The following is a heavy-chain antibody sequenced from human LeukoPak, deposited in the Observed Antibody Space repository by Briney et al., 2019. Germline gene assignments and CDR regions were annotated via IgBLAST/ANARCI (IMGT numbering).Heavy chain of an antibody. CDR1: GGSISSSSYY. V-gene: IGHV4-39*07. D-gene: IGHD2-2*01. CDR3: ARVLVSLYCSSTSCQPIGWFDP. CDR2: IYYSGST. J-gene: IGHJ5*02. Sequence: SETLSLTCTVSGGSISSSSYYWGWIRQPPGKGLEWIGSIYYSGSTYYNPSLKSRVTISVDTSKNQFSLKLSSVTAADTAVYYCARVLVSLYCSSTSCQPIGWFDPWGQGTLVTVSS.